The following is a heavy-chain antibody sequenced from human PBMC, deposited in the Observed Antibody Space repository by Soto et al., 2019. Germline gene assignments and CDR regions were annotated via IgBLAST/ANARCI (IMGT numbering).Heavy chain of an antibody. Sequence: GGSLRLSCAASGFSFSTYNMNWVRQAPGKGLEWVAGVSAGARDTSYADSVKGRFTISRDNFRDTRYLQMNSLRAEATAVFYCAPTSSRANYYGRDVLGHGPTVTVSS. CDR3: APTSSRANYYGRDV. V-gene: IGHV3-23*01. CDR2: VSAGARDT. D-gene: IGHD2-2*01. CDR1: GFSFSTYN. J-gene: IGHJ6*02.